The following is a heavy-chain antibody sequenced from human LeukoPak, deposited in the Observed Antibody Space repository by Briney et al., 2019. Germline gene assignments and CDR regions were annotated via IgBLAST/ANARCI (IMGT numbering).Heavy chain of an antibody. D-gene: IGHD3-10*01. J-gene: IGHJ5*02. CDR3: ARAGYYGSGSYGDFDL. CDR1: GGSISSGDYY. V-gene: IGHV4-30-4*01. Sequence: PSETLSLTCTVSGGSISSGDYYWSWIRQPPGKGLEWIGHIYYSGSTYYNPSLKSRVTISVDTSKNQFSLKLSSVTAADTAGYYCARAGYYGSGSYGDFDLWGQGTLVTVS. CDR2: IYYSGST.